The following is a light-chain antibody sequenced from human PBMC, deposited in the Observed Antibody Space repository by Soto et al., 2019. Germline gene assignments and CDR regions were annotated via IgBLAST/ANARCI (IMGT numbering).Light chain of an antibody. CDR1: QSVSSSY. V-gene: IGKV3-20*01. J-gene: IGKJ2*01. Sequence: EIVLTQSAGAVSLSPGERATLSCRASQSVSSSYLAWYQQKPGQAPRLLIYGASSRATGIPDRFSGSGSGTEFTLTISSLQPDDYATYSCQHYNVYYMYTFGQGTKVDIK. CDR2: GAS. CDR3: QHYNVYYMYT.